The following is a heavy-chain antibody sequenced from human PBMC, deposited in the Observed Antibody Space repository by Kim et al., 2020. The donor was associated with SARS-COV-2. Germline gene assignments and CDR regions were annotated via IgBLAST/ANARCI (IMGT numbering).Heavy chain of an antibody. D-gene: IGHD3-22*01. CDR3: ARPRDYYDTSGSDY. CDR1: GFTFSYYA. Sequence: GGSLRLSCAASGFTFSYYAMKWVRQAPGKGLEWVSSISSSSYIHYADSVKGRFIISRDNAKNSLYLQMNSLRAEDTAVYYCARPRDYYDTSGSDYWGQGTLVTVSS. V-gene: IGHV3-21*01. CDR2: ISSSSYI. J-gene: IGHJ4*02.